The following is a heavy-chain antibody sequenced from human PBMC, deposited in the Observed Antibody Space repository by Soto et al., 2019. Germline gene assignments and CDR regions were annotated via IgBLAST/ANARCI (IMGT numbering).Heavy chain of an antibody. Sequence: EVQLVESGGGLVQPGGSLRLSCAASGFTFSSYEMNWVRQAPGKGLEWVSYISSSGSTIYYADSVKGRFTISRDNAKNSLYLQMNSLRAEDTAVYYCARDLWRELRSAEDEYFQHWGHGTLVTVSS. V-gene: IGHV3-48*03. D-gene: IGHD1-26*01. CDR3: ARDLWRELRSAEDEYFQH. CDR1: GFTFSSYE. J-gene: IGHJ1*01. CDR2: ISSSGSTI.